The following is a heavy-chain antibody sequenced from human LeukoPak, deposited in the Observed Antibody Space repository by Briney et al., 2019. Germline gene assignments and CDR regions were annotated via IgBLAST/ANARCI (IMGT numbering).Heavy chain of an antibody. J-gene: IGHJ5*02. CDR2: IDPNSGGT. CDR3: ARDVMYSSSSEWFDP. Sequence: ASVKVSCKASGGTFSSYAISWVRQAPGQRLEWMGWIDPNSGGTNYAQKVQGRVTMTRDTSISTAYMELSRLRSDDTAVYYCARDVMYSSSSEWFDPWGQGTLVTVSS. V-gene: IGHV1-2*02. D-gene: IGHD6-6*01. CDR1: GGTFSSYA.